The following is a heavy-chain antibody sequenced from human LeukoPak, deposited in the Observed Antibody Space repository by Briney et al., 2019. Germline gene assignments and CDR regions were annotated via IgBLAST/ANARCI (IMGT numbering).Heavy chain of an antibody. Sequence: PGGSLRLSCAASGFTFSSYGMSWVRQAPGKGLEWVSAISGSGGSTYYADSVKGRFTISRDNSKNTLYLQMNSLRAEDTAVYYCAKSAGYLWFGALDYWGQGTLVTVSS. V-gene: IGHV3-23*01. CDR3: AKSAGYLWFGALDY. CDR2: ISGSGGST. CDR1: GFTFSSYG. J-gene: IGHJ4*02. D-gene: IGHD3-10*01.